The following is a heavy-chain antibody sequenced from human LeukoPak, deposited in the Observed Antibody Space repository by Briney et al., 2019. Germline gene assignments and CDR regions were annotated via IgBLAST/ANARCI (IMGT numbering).Heavy chain of an antibody. CDR2: IWYDGSNK. CDR3: ARFAAGGSYYYYMDV. D-gene: IGHD6-25*01. V-gene: IGHV3-33*01. CDR1: GFTFSSYG. Sequence: GGSLRLSCAASGFTFSSYGMHWVRQAPGKGLEWAAVIWYDGSNKYYADSVKGRFTISRDNAKNSLYLQMNSLRADDTAVYYCARFAAGGSYYYYMDVWGKGTTVTVSS. J-gene: IGHJ6*03.